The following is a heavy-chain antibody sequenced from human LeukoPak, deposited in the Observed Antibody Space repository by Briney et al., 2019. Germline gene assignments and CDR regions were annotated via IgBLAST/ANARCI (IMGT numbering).Heavy chain of an antibody. CDR3: AKDLRPHADNYFDY. CDR1: GFTFDDYT. CDR2: ISWYGGST. J-gene: IGHJ4*02. V-gene: IGHV3-43*01. Sequence: PGGSLRLSCAASGFTFDDYTMHWVRQAPGKGLEWVSLISWYGGSTYYAASVKGRFTISRVNSKNSLYLQMNSLRTEDTALYYCAKDLRPHADNYFDYWGQGTLVAVSS.